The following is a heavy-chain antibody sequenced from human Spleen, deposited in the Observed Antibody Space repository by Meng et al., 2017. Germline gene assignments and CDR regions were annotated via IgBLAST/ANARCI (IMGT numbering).Heavy chain of an antibody. CDR2: IYHGGDT. CDR1: GGSSSSIDW. CDR3: ASWIYSCGWQ. V-gene: IGHV4/OR15-8*02. D-gene: IGHD6-19*01. Sequence: QVQRWASGPGLGRPSVTLFLTCVVAGGSSSSIDWWSWVRQPPGKGLELIGEIYHGGDTNYNPSLKSRVTIAIDRSKNQFSLKLSSVTAADTAVYYCASWIYSCGWQWGQGTLVTVSS. J-gene: IGHJ4*02.